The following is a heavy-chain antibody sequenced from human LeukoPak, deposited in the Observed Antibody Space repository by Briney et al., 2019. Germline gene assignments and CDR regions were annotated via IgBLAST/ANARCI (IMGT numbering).Heavy chain of an antibody. J-gene: IGHJ4*02. CDR1: GYTFTSYG. V-gene: IGHV1-18*01. D-gene: IGHD3-10*01. CDR2: ISAYNGNT. Sequence: ASVKVSCKASGYTFTSYGISWVRQAPGQGLEWMGWISAYNGNTNYAQKLQGRVTMTTDTSTSTAYMELRSLRSDDTAVYYCARRVPYGSGSYYNPLGYWGQGTLVIVSS. CDR3: ARRVPYGSGSYYNPLGY.